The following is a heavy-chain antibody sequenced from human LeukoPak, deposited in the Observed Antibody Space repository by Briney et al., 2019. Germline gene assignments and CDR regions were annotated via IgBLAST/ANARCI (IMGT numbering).Heavy chain of an antibody. CDR1: GYTFTSYY. D-gene: IGHD5-18*01. CDR2: INTNTGNP. CDR3: ARGPGITAMVRNYFDY. V-gene: IGHV7-4-1*02. J-gene: IGHJ4*02. Sequence: ASVKVSCKASGYTFTSYYMHWVRQAPGQGLEWMGWINTNTGNPTYAQGFTGRFVFSLDTSVSTAYLQISSLKAEDTAVYYCARGPGITAMVRNYFDYWGQGTLVTVSS.